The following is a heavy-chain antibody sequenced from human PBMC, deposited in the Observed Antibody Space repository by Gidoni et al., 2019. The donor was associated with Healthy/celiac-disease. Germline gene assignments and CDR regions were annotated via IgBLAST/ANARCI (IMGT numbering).Heavy chain of an antibody. Sequence: QLQMHESVPGLVKPSETLSLTCTVSGGSISSSSYYWGWSRQPPGKGLEWIGSIYYSGSTYYNVSLKSRVTISVDTSKNQFSLKLNSVTAADTAVYYCASYPENPQRFQHWGQGTLVTVSS. CDR3: ASYPENPQRFQH. CDR1: GGSISSSSYY. CDR2: IYYSGST. V-gene: IGHV4-39*01. J-gene: IGHJ1*01.